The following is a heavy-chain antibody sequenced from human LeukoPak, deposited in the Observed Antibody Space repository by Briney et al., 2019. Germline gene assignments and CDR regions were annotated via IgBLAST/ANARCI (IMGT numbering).Heavy chain of an antibody. CDR1: GFTFSSYG. V-gene: IGHV3-30*02. CDR2: IRYDGSNK. Sequence: GGSLRLSCAASGFTFSSYGMHWVRQAAGKGLEWVAFIRYDGSNKYYADSVKGRFTISRDNSKNTLYLQMNSLRAEDTAVYYCAKDRANEYNWNYKYYFDYWGQGTLVTVSS. CDR3: AKDRANEYNWNYKYYFDY. D-gene: IGHD1-7*01. J-gene: IGHJ4*02.